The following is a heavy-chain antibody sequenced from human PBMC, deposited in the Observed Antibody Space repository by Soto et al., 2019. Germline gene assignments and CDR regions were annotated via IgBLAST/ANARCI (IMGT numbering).Heavy chain of an antibody. D-gene: IGHD3-3*01. J-gene: IGHJ6*03. CDR1: GFTFGGSA. Sequence: PGGSLRLSCAASGFTFGGSAMHWVRQASGKGLEWVGRIRSKANNYATAYGASVKGRFTISRDDSKNTAYLQMNSLKTEDTAVYYCSRQASDFWSGKPQYYMDVWGKGTTVTVSS. CDR2: IRSKANNYAT. CDR3: SRQASDFWSGKPQYYMDV. V-gene: IGHV3-73*01.